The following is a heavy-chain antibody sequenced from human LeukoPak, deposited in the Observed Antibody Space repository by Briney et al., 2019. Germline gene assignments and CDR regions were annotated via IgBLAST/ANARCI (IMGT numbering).Heavy chain of an antibody. CDR1: GGSISSGDYY. D-gene: IGHD4-23*01. V-gene: IGHV4-61*02. Sequence: PSETLSLTRTVSGGSISSGDYYWSWIRQPAGKGLEWIGRVYISGFTNYNPSLKSRVTISVDTSRNQFSLKLSSVTAADTAVYYCARDHEGGNYGGNSNWFDPWGQGTLVTVSS. CDR3: ARDHEGGNYGGNSNWFDP. CDR2: VYISGFT. J-gene: IGHJ5*02.